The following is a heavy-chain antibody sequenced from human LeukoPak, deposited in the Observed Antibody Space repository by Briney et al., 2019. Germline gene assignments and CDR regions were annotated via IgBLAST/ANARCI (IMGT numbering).Heavy chain of an antibody. CDR1: GYTFTGYY. D-gene: IGHD3-3*01. CDR2: INPSVGVT. J-gene: IGHJ1*01. CDR3: PGDLSRIFGSGFSSD. V-gene: IGHV1-2*02. Sequence: ASVKVSCKASGYTFTGYYIHWIRQAPGHGLEWMGWINPSVGVTNLTQKFQGRVTLTRDTSITTVYMDLSSLRSDDPAVLYCPGDLSRIFGSGFSSDWGQGTRSPSPQ.